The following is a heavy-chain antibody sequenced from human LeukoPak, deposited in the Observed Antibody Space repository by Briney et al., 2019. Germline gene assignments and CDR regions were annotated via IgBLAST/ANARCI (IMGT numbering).Heavy chain of an antibody. CDR3: ARGLSRRYQLLYGYYYYYYMDV. CDR1: GYTFTGYY. J-gene: IGHJ6*03. V-gene: IGHV1-2*02. D-gene: IGHD2-2*02. CDR2: INPNSGGT. Sequence: ASVKVSCKASGYTFTGYYMHWVRQAPGQGLEWMGWINPNSGGTNYAQKFQGRVTMTRDTSISTAYMELSRLRSDDTAVYYCARGLSRRYQLLYGYYYYYYMDVWGKGTTVTVSS.